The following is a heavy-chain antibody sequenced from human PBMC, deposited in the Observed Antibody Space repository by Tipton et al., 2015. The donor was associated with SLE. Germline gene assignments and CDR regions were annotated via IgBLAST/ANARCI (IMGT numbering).Heavy chain of an antibody. D-gene: IGHD3-10*01. Sequence: TLSLTCTVSGGSITNGDYYWHWIRQPPGKGLEWIGYVYYSGTTYSNPSLKSRVTMSVDTSKNQFSLKLNSVTAADTAVYYCAKNSGSYYFDDWGQGTLVTVSS. V-gene: IGHV4-30-4*01. J-gene: IGHJ4*02. CDR3: AKNSGSYYFDD. CDR1: GGSITNGDYY. CDR2: VYYSGTT.